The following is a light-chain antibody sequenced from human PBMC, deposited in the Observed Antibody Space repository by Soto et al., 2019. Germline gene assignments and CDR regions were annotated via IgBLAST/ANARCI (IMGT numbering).Light chain of an antibody. V-gene: IGLV1-40*01. CDR3: QSYDSRLSGYV. Sequence: QSVLTQPPSVSGAPGQRVTTSCTGSSSNIGAGYDVNWYQQLPGAAPKFLIYGNSNRPSGVPDRFSGSKSGTSASLAITGLQAEDEADYHCQSYDSRLSGYVFGTGTKVTVL. J-gene: IGLJ1*01. CDR2: GNS. CDR1: SSNIGAGYD.